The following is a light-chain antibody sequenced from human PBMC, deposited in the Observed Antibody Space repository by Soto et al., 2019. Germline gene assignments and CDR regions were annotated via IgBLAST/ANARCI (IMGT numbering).Light chain of an antibody. J-gene: IGKJ5*01. V-gene: IGKV1-13*02. CDR3: QQFNSYPIT. CDR2: DVS. CDR1: QDSRGA. Sequence: AIQVTQSPSSLSASVGDRVTITCRASQDSRGALAWYQQKPWKAPKLLIYDVSTLESGVPSRFSGSGSGTEFTLTISSLQPEDFGTYYCQQFNSYPITFGHGTRLEIK.